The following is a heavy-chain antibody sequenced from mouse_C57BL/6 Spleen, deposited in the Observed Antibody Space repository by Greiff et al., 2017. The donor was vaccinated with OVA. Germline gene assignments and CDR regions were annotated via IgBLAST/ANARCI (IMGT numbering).Heavy chain of an antibody. D-gene: IGHD4-1*01. J-gene: IGHJ4*01. CDR2: ISSGSSTI. V-gene: IGHV5-17*01. CDR3: ARTTLGYAMDY. CDR1: GFTFSDYG. Sequence: EVKVVESGGGLVKPGGSLKLSCAASGFTFSDYGMHWVRQAPEKGLEWVAYISSGSSTIYYADTVKGRFTISRDNAKNTLFLQMTSLRSEDTAMYYCARTTLGYAMDYWGQGTSVTVSS.